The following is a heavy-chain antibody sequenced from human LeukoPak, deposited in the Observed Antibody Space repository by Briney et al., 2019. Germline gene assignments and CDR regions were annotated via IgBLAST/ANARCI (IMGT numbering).Heavy chain of an antibody. CDR2: ITGTGGNT. V-gene: IGHV3-23*01. CDR1: EFTFSNFA. Sequence: PGGSLRLSCAASEFTFSNFAMNWVRQAPGKGLEWISGITGTGGNTYYADSVKGRFTISRANSKNTLFLQMNSLRAEDTAVYYCAKRSPFYFDYWGQGTLVTVSS. CDR3: AKRSPFYFDY. J-gene: IGHJ4*02. D-gene: IGHD1-26*01.